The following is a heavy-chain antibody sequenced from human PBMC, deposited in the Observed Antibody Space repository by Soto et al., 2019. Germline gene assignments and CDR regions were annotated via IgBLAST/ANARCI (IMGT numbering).Heavy chain of an antibody. CDR2: INHSGST. CDR3: ARGRGRITIFGVVINSALSNWFDP. J-gene: IGHJ5*02. Sequence: SETLSLTCAVYGGSFSGYYWSWIRQPPGKGLEWIGEINHSGSTNYNPSLKSRVTISVDTSKNQFSLKLSSVTAADTAVYYCARGRGRITIFGVVINSALSNWFDPWGQGTLVTSPQ. D-gene: IGHD3-3*01. CDR1: GGSFSGYY. V-gene: IGHV4-34*01.